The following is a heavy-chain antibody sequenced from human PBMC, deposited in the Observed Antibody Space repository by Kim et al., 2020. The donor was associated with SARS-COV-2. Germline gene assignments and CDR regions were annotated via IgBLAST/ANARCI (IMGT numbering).Heavy chain of an antibody. J-gene: IGHJ6*02. V-gene: IGHV3-33*01. CDR1: GFTFSSYG. CDR3: ARGDSSYYYYYYGMDV. CDR2: IWYDGSNK. Sequence: GGSLRLSCAASGFTFSSYGMHWVRQAPGKGLEWVAVIWYDGSNKYYADSVKGRFTISRDNSKNTLYLQMNSLRAEDTAVYYCARGDSSYYYYYYGMDVWGQGTTVTVSS. D-gene: IGHD3-16*01.